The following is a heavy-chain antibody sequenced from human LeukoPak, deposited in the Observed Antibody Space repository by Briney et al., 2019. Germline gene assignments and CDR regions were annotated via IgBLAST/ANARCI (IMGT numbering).Heavy chain of an antibody. Sequence: PGGSLRLSCAASGFTFSSYSMNWVRQAPGKGLEWASCISSSSSYIYYADLVKGRLTISRDNAKNSLYLQMNSLRAEDTAVYYCARAHNWKYGSFDFWGQGTLVTVSS. V-gene: IGHV3-21*01. CDR3: ARAHNWKYGSFDF. J-gene: IGHJ4*02. D-gene: IGHD1-7*01. CDR2: ISSSSSYI. CDR1: GFTFSSYS.